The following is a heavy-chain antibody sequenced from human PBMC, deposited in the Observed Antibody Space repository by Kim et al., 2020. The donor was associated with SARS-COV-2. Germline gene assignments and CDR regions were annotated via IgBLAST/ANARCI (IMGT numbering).Heavy chain of an antibody. V-gene: IGHV3-23*01. J-gene: IGHJ4*02. CDR3: AKSRGASVASSRVGFDS. D-gene: IGHD6-13*01. CDR2: ISDSGNSK. CDR1: GFTFNSYA. Sequence: GGSLRLSCAASGFTFNSYAMNWVRQAPGKGLEWVSGISDSGNSKSDADSVKGRFAISRDNSKNTLYLQVNSLRDEDTAVYYCAKSRGASVASSRVGFDSWGQGTLVTVSS.